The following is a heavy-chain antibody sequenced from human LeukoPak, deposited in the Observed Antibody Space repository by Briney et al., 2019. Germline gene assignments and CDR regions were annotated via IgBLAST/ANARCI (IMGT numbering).Heavy chain of an antibody. Sequence: GGSLSLSCAASGFTRSNSWMSWVRQSPGRGLEGVATIKPGGSPQYYEDSVKGRFTISRDNAKNSLYLQMNSLRPEDTAFYYCAKDISQDYYGSSDSWGRGTLVTVSS. V-gene: IGHV3-7*03. CDR3: AKDISQDYYGSSDS. D-gene: IGHD3-10*01. CDR2: IKPGGSPQ. J-gene: IGHJ5*01. CDR1: GFTRSNSW.